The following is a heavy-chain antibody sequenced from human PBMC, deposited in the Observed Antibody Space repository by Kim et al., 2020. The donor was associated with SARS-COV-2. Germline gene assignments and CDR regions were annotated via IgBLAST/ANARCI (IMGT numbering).Heavy chain of an antibody. V-gene: IGHV3-23*01. J-gene: IGHJ5*02. CDR3: ATGRVVAAALERHWFDP. Sequence: VKGRFTISRDNSNNTLYLQMNSLGAEDTAIYYCATGRVVAAALERHWFDPWGQGTLVTVSS. D-gene: IGHD6-13*01.